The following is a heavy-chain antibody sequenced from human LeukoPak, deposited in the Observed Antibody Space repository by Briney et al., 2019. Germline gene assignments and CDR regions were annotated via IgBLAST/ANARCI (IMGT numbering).Heavy chain of an antibody. Sequence: PSETLSLTCAVSGGSISSSNWWSWVRQPPGKGLEWIGEIYHSGSTNYNPSLKSRVTISVDKSKNQFSLKLSSVTAADTAVYYCARGSLYYYGSGSTYFDYWGQGTLVTVSS. J-gene: IGHJ4*02. CDR2: IYHSGST. CDR1: GGSISSSNW. D-gene: IGHD3-10*01. V-gene: IGHV4-4*02. CDR3: ARGSLYYYGSGSTYFDY.